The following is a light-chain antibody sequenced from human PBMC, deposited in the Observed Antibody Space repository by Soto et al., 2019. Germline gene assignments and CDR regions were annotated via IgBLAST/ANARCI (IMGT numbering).Light chain of an antibody. J-gene: IGKJ4*01. V-gene: IGKV1D-12*01. Sequence: DIQMTQSPSSVSASVGDRVTITCRASQAISTHLAWYQQKPGKAPKLLVYAASSLQSGVPSRFSGSGSGTDFTLTISRLQPEDFATYYCQQANSFPLPFGGGTKVEIK. CDR2: AAS. CDR1: QAISTH. CDR3: QQANSFPLP.